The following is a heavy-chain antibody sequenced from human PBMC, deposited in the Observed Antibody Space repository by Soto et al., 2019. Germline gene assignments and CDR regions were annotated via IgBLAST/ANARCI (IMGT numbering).Heavy chain of an antibody. CDR2: ISGSGGST. J-gene: IGHJ4*02. CDR1: GFTFSSYA. D-gene: IGHD2-2*01. V-gene: IGHV3-23*01. CDR3: ATRGGLYCSSTSCYDHY. Sequence: GGSLRLSCAASGFTFSSYAMSWVRQAPGKGLEWVSAISGSGGSTYYADSVKGRFTISRDNSKNTLYLQMNSLRAVDTAVYYCATRGGLYCSSTSCYDHYWGQGTLVTVSS.